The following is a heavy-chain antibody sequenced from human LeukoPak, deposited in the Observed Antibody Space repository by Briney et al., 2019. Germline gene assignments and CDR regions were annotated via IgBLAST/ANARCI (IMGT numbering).Heavy chain of an antibody. D-gene: IGHD6-13*01. CDR3: ARHQGGSSWYSFDY. J-gene: IGHJ4*02. V-gene: IGHV4-59*08. CDR2: IYYSGST. CDR1: GVSISSYY. Sequence: PSETLSLTCTVSGVSISSYYWSWIRQPPGKGLEWIGYIYYSGSTNYNPSLKSRVTISVDTSKNQFSLKLSSVTAADTAVYYCARHQGGSSWYSFDYWGQGTLVTVPS.